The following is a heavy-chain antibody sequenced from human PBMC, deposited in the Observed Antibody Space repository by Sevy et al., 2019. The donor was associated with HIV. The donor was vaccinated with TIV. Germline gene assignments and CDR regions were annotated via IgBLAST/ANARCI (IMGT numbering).Heavy chain of an antibody. D-gene: IGHD6-19*01. Sequence: GGSLRLSCAASRFTFSTYAMSWVRQAPGKGLEWVSGISGSGISIYYAGSVKGRFTISRDNSKNTLILQMNSLRAEDTAIYYCAKELPGYQYDSSGNLDTWGQGRLVTVSS. V-gene: IGHV3-23*01. CDR3: AKELPGYQYDSSGNLDT. CDR2: ISGSGISI. J-gene: IGHJ5*02. CDR1: RFTFSTYA.